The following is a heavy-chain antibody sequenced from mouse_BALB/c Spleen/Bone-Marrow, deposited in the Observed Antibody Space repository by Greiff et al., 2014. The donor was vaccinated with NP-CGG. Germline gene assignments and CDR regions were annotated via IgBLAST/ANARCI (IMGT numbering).Heavy chain of an antibody. Sequence: DLVKPGASVKLSCKASGYTFTSYWINWIKQRPGQGLEWIGRISPGSGTTYYNEMFKGKATLTVDTSPTTAYIQLSSLSSEDSAVYFCARGSYYYGSSSPWFAYWGQGTLVTVSA. CDR3: ARGSYYYGSSSPWFAY. CDR2: ISPGSGTT. CDR1: GYTFTSYW. D-gene: IGHD1-1*01. V-gene: IGHV1S41*01. J-gene: IGHJ3*01.